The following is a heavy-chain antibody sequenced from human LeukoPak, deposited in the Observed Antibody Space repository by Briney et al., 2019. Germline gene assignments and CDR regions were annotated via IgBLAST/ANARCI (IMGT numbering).Heavy chain of an antibody. CDR3: ARDLLAYPFDP. V-gene: IGHV1-3*01. D-gene: IGHD3-16*01. CDR1: GYTFTSYA. Sequence: ASVKVSCKASGYTFTSYAMHWVRQAPGQRLEWMGWINAGNGNTKYSQKFQGRVTITRDTSASTAYMELSSLRSEDTTVYYCARDLLAYPFDPWGQGTLVTVSS. J-gene: IGHJ5*02. CDR2: INAGNGNT.